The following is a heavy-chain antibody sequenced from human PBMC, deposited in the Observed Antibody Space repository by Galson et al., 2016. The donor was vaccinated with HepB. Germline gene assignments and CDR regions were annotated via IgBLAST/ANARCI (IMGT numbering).Heavy chain of an antibody. V-gene: IGHV3-33*07. CDR3: ARDRDGSGSYIFDY. CDR1: GFTFSSHG. CDR2: IWYDGSDK. Sequence: SLRLSCAASGFTFSSHGMYWVRQAPGKGPEWVATIWYDGSDKYYADSVKGRFTISRDNSKNTLYLQMNSLRAEDTAIYYCARDRDGSGSYIFDYWGQGSLVTVFS. J-gene: IGHJ4*02. D-gene: IGHD3-10*01.